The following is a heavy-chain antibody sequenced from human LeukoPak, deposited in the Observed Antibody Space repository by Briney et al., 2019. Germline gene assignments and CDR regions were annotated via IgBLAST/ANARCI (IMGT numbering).Heavy chain of an antibody. Sequence: SQTLSLTCAISGDSFSSNSAAWNWIRQSPSRGLEWLGRTYYRSKWYNDYAVSVKSRITINPDTSKNQFSLQLNSVTPEDTAVYYCARGLYYYDSSGPWFDPWGQGTLVTVSS. CDR3: ARGLYYYDSSGPWFDP. D-gene: IGHD3-22*01. CDR2: TYYRSKWYN. J-gene: IGHJ5*02. CDR1: GDSFSSNSAA. V-gene: IGHV6-1*01.